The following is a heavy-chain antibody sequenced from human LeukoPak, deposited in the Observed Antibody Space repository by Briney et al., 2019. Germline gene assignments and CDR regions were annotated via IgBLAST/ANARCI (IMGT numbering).Heavy chain of an antibody. CDR2: ISGSGGST. CDR3: AEDFNGNYYSLWNY. V-gene: IGHV3-23*01. D-gene: IGHD1-26*01. J-gene: IGHJ4*02. Sequence: GGSLRLSCAASGFTFSSYAMSWVRQAPGKGLEWVSAISGSGGSTYYADSVKGRFTISRDNSKNTLYLQMNSLRAEDTAVYYCAEDFNGNYYSLWNYWGQGTLVTVSS. CDR1: GFTFSSYA.